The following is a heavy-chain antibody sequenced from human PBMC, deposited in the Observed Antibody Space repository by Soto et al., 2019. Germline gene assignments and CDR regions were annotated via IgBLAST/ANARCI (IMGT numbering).Heavy chain of an antibody. CDR2: ITQDGSEN. J-gene: IGHJ4*02. CDR1: GFTFSNYW. Sequence: EVQLVESGGGVVQPGGSLRLSCAASGFTFSNYWMRWVRQAPGKGLEWVANITQDGSENYYVDSVKGRFTTSRDNIKNSLYLQMNGLRAEYTAVYDGARDHINGWKFDYWGRGTLVTVSS. D-gene: IGHD6-19*01. V-gene: IGHV3-7*01. CDR3: ARDHINGWKFDY.